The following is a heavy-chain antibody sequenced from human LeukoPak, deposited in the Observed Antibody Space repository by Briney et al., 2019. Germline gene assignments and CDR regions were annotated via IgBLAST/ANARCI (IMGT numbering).Heavy chain of an antibody. D-gene: IGHD2-2*01. CDR2: INPNSGGT. Sequence: ASVKVSCKASGYTFTGYYMHWVRQAPGQGLEWMGWINPNSGGTNYAQKFQGRVTMTRDTSISTAYMELSRLRSDDTAVYYWARDLGYCSSTSCRNWFDPWGQGTLVTVSS. V-gene: IGHV1-2*02. J-gene: IGHJ5*02. CDR3: ARDLGYCSSTSCRNWFDP. CDR1: GYTFTGYY.